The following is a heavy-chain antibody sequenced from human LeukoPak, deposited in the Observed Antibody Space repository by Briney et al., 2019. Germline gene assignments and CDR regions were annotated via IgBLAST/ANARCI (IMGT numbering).Heavy chain of an antibody. CDR1: GFTFRSYS. D-gene: IGHD2-8*01. J-gene: IGHJ2*01. V-gene: IGHV3-21*01. CDR2: ISSSSGYI. CDR3: ARAGCTNGVCYDCYFDL. Sequence: PGGSLRLSCAASGFTFRSYSMNWVRQAPGKGLEWVSSISSSSGYIYYADSVKGRFTISRDNGKNSLYLQMNSLRAEDTAVYYCARAGCTNGVCYDCYFDLWGRGTLVTVSS.